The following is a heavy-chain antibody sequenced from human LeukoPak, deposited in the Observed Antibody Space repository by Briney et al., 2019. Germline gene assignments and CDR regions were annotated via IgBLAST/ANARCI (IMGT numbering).Heavy chain of an antibody. CDR1: GFTFSNYA. V-gene: IGHV3-23*01. CDR2: ITGSGGNT. D-gene: IGHD3-9*01. CDR3: AKWGDFDVLTGYYVPDF. J-gene: IGHJ4*02. Sequence: GGSLRLSCAASGFTFSNYAMSWVRQAPGKGLEWVSAITGSGGNTYYADSVKGRFTISRDNSKNTLYLQMNSLRAEDTAVYYCAKWGDFDVLTGYYVPDFWGQGTQVTVSS.